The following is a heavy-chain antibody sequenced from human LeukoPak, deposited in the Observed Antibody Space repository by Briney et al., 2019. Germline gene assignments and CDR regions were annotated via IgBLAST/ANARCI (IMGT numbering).Heavy chain of an antibody. V-gene: IGHV3-11*04. CDR1: GFTFSDYN. CDR2: ITNGGSTI. Sequence: SGGSLRLSCAASGFTFSDYNMNWVRQAPGKGLEWVSYITNGGSTIHHADSVKGRFTISRDNAKNSLYLDMNSLRVEDTAIYYCTRDFDPWGQGTLVTVSS. J-gene: IGHJ5*02. CDR3: TRDFDP.